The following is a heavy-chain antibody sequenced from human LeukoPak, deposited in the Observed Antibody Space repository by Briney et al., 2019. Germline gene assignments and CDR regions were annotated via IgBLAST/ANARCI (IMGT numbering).Heavy chain of an antibody. CDR3: AHRLSITMVRGGSSNWFDP. V-gene: IGHV2-5*02. CDR2: IYWDDDK. J-gene: IGHJ5*02. CDR1: GFSLSTSGVG. D-gene: IGHD3-10*01. Sequence: SGPTLVNPTQTLTLTCTFSGFSLSTSGVGVGWIRQPPGKALEWLALIYWDDDKRYSPSLKSRLTITKDTSKNQVVLTMTDMDPVDTATYYCAHRLSITMVRGGSSNWFDPWGQGTLVTVSS.